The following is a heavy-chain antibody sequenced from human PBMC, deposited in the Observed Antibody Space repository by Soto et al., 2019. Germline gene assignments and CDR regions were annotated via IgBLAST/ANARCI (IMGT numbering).Heavy chain of an antibody. D-gene: IGHD5-12*01. Sequence: QVQLQESGPGLVKPSQTLSLTCTVSGGSISSGDYYWSWIRQPPGKGLEWIGYIYYSGSTYYNPALMCRVTISVDTSQNQFSLNRSSVTAADTAVYYCASHLTSGYGTYYYGMDVWGQGTTVTVSS. CDR3: ASHLTSGYGTYYYGMDV. CDR1: GGSISSGDYY. V-gene: IGHV4-30-4*01. J-gene: IGHJ6*02. CDR2: IYYSGST.